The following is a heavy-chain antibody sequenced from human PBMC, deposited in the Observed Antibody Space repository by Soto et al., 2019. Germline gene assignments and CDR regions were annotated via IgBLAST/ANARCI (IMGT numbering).Heavy chain of an antibody. Sequence: KQSQTLSLTCAISGDSVSSNSAAWNWIRQSPSRGLEWLGRTYYRSKRYNDYAVSVKSRITINPDTSKNQFSLQLNSVTPEDTAVYYCARDTSDLYSSSSGLDYWGQGTLVTVSS. J-gene: IGHJ4*02. CDR2: TYYRSKRYN. V-gene: IGHV6-1*01. CDR1: GDSVSSNSAA. CDR3: ARDTSDLYSSSSGLDY. D-gene: IGHD6-6*01.